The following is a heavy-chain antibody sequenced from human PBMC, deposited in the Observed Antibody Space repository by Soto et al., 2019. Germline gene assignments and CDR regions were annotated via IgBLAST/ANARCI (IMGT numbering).Heavy chain of an antibody. CDR2: INPNSGGT. J-gene: IGHJ4*02. V-gene: IGHV1-2*04. Sequence: ASVKVSCKASGYTFTGYYMHWVRQAPGQGLEWMGWINPNSGGTNYAQKFQGWVTMTRDTSISTAYMELSRLRSDDTAVYYCARGVSDTAGDFDYWGQGTLVTVSS. CDR1: GYTFTGYY. D-gene: IGHD5-18*01. CDR3: ARGVSDTAGDFDY.